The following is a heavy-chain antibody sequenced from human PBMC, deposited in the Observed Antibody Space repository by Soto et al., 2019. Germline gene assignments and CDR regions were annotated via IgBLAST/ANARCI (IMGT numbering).Heavy chain of an antibody. V-gene: IGHV4-31*03. CDR3: ARVHPYGDLSDEGFDY. CDR1: GGSISSGGYY. Sequence: PSETLSLTCTVSGGSISSGGYYWSWIRQHPGKGLEWIGYIYYSGSTYYNPSLKSRVTISVDTSKNQFSLKLSSVTAADTAVHYCARVHPYGDLSDEGFDYWGQGTLVTVSS. D-gene: IGHD4-17*01. CDR2: IYYSGST. J-gene: IGHJ4*02.